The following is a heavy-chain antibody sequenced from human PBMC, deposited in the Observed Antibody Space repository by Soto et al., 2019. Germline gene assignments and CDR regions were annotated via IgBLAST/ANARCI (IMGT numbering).Heavy chain of an antibody. D-gene: IGHD3-10*02. Sequence: GGSLRLSCAASGFTFSDYYMSWIRQAPGKGLEWVSYISSSSSYTNYADSVKGRFTISRDNAKNSLYLQMNSLRAEDTAVYYCARDKTSAVSGVDPWGQGTLVTVSS. V-gene: IGHV3-11*06. J-gene: IGHJ5*02. CDR2: ISSSSSYT. CDR3: ARDKTSAVSGVDP. CDR1: GFTFSDYY.